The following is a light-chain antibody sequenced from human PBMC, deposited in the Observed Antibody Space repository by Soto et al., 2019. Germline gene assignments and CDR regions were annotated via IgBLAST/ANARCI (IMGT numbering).Light chain of an antibody. CDR3: AAWYDTRNVLV. CDR2: RAS. CDR1: SSNIGSNY. Sequence: QSVLTQPASASGTPGQGVTISCSGSSSNIGSNYVYWYQQLPGTAPRLLMFRASQQPSGVAYRFSGSKSGTSASLAISRVQCDDEADYYCAAWYDTRNVLVFGGGTKPTVL. J-gene: IGLJ2*01. V-gene: IGLV1-47*01.